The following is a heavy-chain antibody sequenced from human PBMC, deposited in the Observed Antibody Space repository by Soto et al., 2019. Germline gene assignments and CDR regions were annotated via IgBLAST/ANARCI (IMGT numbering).Heavy chain of an antibody. CDR1: GFTFSSYA. CDR2: IRGSGGST. J-gene: IGHJ4*02. D-gene: IGHD6-13*01. CDR3: ARRGPGTYFDY. Sequence: EVQLLESGGGLVQPGGSLRLSCAASGFTFSSYAMRWVRQAPGTGLEWVSAIRGSGGSTYYADSVKGRFTISRDNSKDNLYLQMTSLRAEDTAVYYCARRGPGTYFDYWGKGTLVTVCS. V-gene: IGHV3-23*01.